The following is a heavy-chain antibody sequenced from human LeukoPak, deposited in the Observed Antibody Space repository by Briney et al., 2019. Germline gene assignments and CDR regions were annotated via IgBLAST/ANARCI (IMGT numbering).Heavy chain of an antibody. J-gene: IGHJ4*02. CDR1: GFTFSSYS. V-gene: IGHV3-7*03. CDR2: IKYDGSEK. Sequence: GGSLRLSCAASGFTFSSYSMSWVRQAPGKGLEWVTNIKYDGSEKYYVDSVKGRFTISRDSAKNSLYLQMNSLRAEDTAVYYCARDPPAAGLIFDYWGQGTLVTVSS. D-gene: IGHD6-13*01. CDR3: ARDPPAAGLIFDY.